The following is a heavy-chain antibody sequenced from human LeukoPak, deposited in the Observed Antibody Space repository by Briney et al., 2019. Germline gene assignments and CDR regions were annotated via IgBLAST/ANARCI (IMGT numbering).Heavy chain of an antibody. D-gene: IGHD6-13*01. CDR1: EGTFSSYA. CDR2: IIPIFGTA. Sequence: SSVKVSCKASEGTFSSYAISWVRQAPGQGLEWMGGIIPIFGTANYAQKFQGRVTITADESTSTAYMELSSLRSEDTAVYYCAKTGAAAGTDLDYWGQGTLVTVSS. V-gene: IGHV1-69*01. CDR3: AKTGAAAGTDLDY. J-gene: IGHJ4*02.